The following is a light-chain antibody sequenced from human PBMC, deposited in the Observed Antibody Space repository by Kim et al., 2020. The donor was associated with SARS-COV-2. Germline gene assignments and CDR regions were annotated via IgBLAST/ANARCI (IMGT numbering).Light chain of an antibody. Sequence: DIVMTQSPDSLAVSLGERATINCKSSQSVLYSVNNKNYLAWFQQKPGQPPKLLIYWASTRFSGSGSGTDFTLTISSLQAEDMAVYYCQQYHSGPRTFGQGTKVDIK. CDR2: WAS. J-gene: IGKJ1*01. CDR3: QQYHSGPRT. CDR1: QSVLYSVNNKNY. V-gene: IGKV4-1*01.